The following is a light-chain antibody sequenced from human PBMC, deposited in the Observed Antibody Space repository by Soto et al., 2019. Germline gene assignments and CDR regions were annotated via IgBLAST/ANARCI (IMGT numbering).Light chain of an antibody. V-gene: IGKV3-15*01. CDR1: QSLSGN. CDR3: QQYKNWPLT. J-gene: IGKJ4*01. CDR2: AAS. Sequence: EIVMTQSPATLAVSPGERATLFCRASQSLSGNLAWYQQKPGQAPRLLIYAASTRATGFPAGFSGSGSGTEFTLTISSLQSEDFAVYYCQQYKNWPLTFGGGTKVEIK.